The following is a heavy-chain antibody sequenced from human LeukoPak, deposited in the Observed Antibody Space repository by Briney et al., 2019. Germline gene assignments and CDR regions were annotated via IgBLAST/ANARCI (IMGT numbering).Heavy chain of an antibody. J-gene: IGHJ4*02. CDR3: ATPSPQSYYYDSSGYYNY. V-gene: IGHV1-18*01. CDR1: GYTFTSYG. CDR2: ISAYNGNT. D-gene: IGHD3-22*01. Sequence: ASVKVSCKASGYTFTSYGISWVRQAPGQGLEWMGWISAYNGNTNYAQKLQGRVTMTEDTSTDTAYMELSSLRSEDTAVYYCATPSPQSYYYDSSGYYNYWGQGTLVTVSS.